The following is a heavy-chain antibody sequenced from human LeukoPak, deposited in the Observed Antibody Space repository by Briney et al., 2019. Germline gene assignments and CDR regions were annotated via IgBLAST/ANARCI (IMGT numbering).Heavy chain of an antibody. CDR2: INPNSGDT. V-gene: IGHV1-2*02. CDR3: AKNPYEYYFDY. J-gene: IGHJ4*02. Sequence: SVKVSCKASGYTFTGYYMHWVRQAPGQGLEWMGWINPNSGDTNYAQKFQGRVTMTRDTSINAAYMELSRLRTDDTAVYYCAKNPYEYYFDYWGQGTLVTVSS. CDR1: GYTFTGYY. D-gene: IGHD5-12*01.